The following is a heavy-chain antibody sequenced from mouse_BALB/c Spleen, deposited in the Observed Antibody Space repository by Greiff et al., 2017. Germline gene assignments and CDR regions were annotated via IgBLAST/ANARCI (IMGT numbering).Heavy chain of an antibody. CDR3: AREYYGSSYTDY. J-gene: IGHJ2*01. CDR2: IYPGGGYT. CDR1: GYTFTNYW. Sequence: VQLQESGAELVRPGTSVKISCKASGYTFTNYWLGWVKQRPGHGLEWIGDIYPGGGYTNYNEKFKGKATLTADTSSSTAYMQLSSLTSEDSAVYFCAREYYGSSYTDYWGQGTTLTVSS. D-gene: IGHD1-1*01. V-gene: IGHV1-63*02.